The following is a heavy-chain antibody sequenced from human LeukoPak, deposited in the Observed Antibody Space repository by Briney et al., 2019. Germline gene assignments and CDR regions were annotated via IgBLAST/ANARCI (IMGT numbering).Heavy chain of an antibody. Sequence: VNVSCKASGYAFTGYYMHWVRQAPGQGLERVGRINPNSGGTNYAQKFQGRVTMTRDTSISTAYMELSRLRPDDTAVYYCARGERTGDRDRSAFDIWGQGTMVTVSS. CDR3: ARGERTGDRDRSAFDI. D-gene: IGHD7-27*01. V-gene: IGHV1-2*06. CDR1: GYAFTGYY. J-gene: IGHJ3*02. CDR2: INPNSGGT.